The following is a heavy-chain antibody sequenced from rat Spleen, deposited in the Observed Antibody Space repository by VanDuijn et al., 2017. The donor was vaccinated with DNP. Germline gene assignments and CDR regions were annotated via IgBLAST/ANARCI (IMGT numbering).Heavy chain of an antibody. CDR2: INTGSGGS. CDR3: ARQDPLLLTLFTY. D-gene: IGHD1-1*01. Sequence: QVQLQQSGVELAKPGSSVKISCKSSGYTFTSYYITWIKQTTGQGLEYIGYINTGSGGSNYNEKFKGKATLTVDKSSSTAFMQLSSLTPDDSAVYYCARQDPLLLTLFTYWGQGTLVTVSS. V-gene: IGHV1-43*01. CDR1: GYTFTSYY. J-gene: IGHJ3*01.